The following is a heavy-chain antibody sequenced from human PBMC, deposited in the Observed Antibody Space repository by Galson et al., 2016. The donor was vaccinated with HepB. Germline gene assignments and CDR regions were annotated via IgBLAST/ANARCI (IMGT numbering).Heavy chain of an antibody. V-gene: IGHV3-21*01. CDR3: VTTPPGAFYYDSSGYYDAP. CDR2: ISLSSTYI. D-gene: IGHD3-22*01. Sequence: SLRLSCAVSGLTLSSYDMNWVRQAPGKGLEWVSSISLSSTYINYADSVKGRFTISRDNAKNSLYLQMNGLRAEDTAVYYCVTTPPGAFYYDSSGYYDAPWGQGTLVIVSS. J-gene: IGHJ4*02. CDR1: GLTLSSYD.